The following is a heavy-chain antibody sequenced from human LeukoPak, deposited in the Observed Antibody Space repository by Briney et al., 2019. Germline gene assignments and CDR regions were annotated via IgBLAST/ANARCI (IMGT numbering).Heavy chain of an antibody. CDR3: AKGEYYYDSSGYPIDY. V-gene: IGHV3-49*04. CDR1: GFTFGDYA. CDR2: IRGKAYGGTT. J-gene: IGHJ4*02. Sequence: QPGRSLRLSCTASGFTFGDYAMSWVRQAPGKGLEWVGFIRGKAYGGTTEYAASVKGRFTISRDNAKNSLYLQMNSLRAEDTALYYCAKGEYYYDSSGYPIDYWGQGTLVTVSS. D-gene: IGHD3-22*01.